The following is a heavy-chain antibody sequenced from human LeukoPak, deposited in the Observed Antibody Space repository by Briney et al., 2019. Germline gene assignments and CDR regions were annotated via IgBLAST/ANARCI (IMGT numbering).Heavy chain of an antibody. V-gene: IGHV3-7*01. CDR2: IKQDGSEK. Sequence: GGSLRLSCAASGFTFSSYWMSWVRQAPGKGLEWVANIKQDGSEKYYVDSVKGRFTISRDNAKNSLYLQMSSLRAEDTAVYYCARDTVIIAAAAMYYFDYWGQGTLVTVSS. CDR1: GFTFSSYW. CDR3: ARDTVIIAAAAMYYFDY. D-gene: IGHD6-13*01. J-gene: IGHJ4*02.